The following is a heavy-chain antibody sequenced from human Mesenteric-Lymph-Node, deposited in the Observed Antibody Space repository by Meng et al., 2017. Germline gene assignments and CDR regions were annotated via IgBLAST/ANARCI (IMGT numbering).Heavy chain of an antibody. CDR2: IVVGSGNT. D-gene: IGHD1-26*01. Sequence: SVKVSCKASGFTFTSSAMQWVRQARGQRLEWIGWIVVGSGNTNYAQKFQERVTITRDMSTSTAYMELSSLRSEDTAVYYCARAGLGATSLAPTDYWGQGTLVTVSS. V-gene: IGHV1-58*02. J-gene: IGHJ4*02. CDR3: ARAGLGATSLAPTDY. CDR1: GFTFTSSA.